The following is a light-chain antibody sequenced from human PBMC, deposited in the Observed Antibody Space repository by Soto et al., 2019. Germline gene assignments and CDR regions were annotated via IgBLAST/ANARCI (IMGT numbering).Light chain of an antibody. CDR1: QSVLYSSNNKNH. CDR3: QHYYSTSLT. V-gene: IGKV4-1*01. J-gene: IGKJ1*01. Sequence: DIVMTQSPDSLAVSLGERATINCKSSQSVLYSSNNKNHLAWYQQKPGQPPKLLIYWASTRESGVPDRFSGSGSGTDFTLTISSLQAEDVAFYYCQHYYSTSLTFGQGTKVEIK. CDR2: WAS.